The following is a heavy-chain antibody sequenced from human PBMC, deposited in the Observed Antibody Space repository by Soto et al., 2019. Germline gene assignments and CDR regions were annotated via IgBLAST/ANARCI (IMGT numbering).Heavy chain of an antibody. CDR1: GGPISVGGYS. J-gene: IGHJ4*02. CDR3: ARVGQTNGYYYFDY. CDR2: IYQSGST. V-gene: IGHV4-30-2*01. Sequence: SETLSLTCAVSGGPISVGGYSWSWIRQPPGKGLEWIGYIYQSGSTYYNPSLKSRVTISLDRSKNQFSLMLNSVTAADTAVYYCARVGQTNGYYYFDYCGQGPLVTVYS. D-gene: IGHD2-8*01.